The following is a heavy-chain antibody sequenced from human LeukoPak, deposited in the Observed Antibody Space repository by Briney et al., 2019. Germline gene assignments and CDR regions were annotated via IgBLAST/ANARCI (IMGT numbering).Heavy chain of an antibody. CDR1: GFTFSSYS. CDR2: ISSSSSYI. J-gene: IGHJ4*02. V-gene: IGHV3-21*01. Sequence: PGGSLRLSCAASGFTFSSYSMNWVRQAPGKGLEWVSSISSSSSYIYYADSVKGRFTISRDNAKNSLYLQMNSLRAEDTAVYYCAREPRPPYGVPGYFDYWGQGTLVTVSS. D-gene: IGHD4-17*01. CDR3: AREPRPPYGVPGYFDY.